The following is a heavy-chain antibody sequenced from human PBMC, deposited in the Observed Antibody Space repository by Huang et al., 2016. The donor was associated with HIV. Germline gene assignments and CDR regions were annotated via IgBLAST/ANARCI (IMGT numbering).Heavy chain of an antibody. J-gene: IGHJ2*01. Sequence: QVQLVQSGAAVKKPGASMKVSCRASGYTFTDHYLHWVRQAPGQGSEWMGWSNPNSAGRNYAQSFQGRITMTRDTSINTVYMELRSLRSDDTAVYYCARDPGGSGYFWYLDLWGRGTPVIVSS. V-gene: IGHV1-2*02. CDR2: SNPNSAGR. CDR1: GYTFTDHY. CDR3: ARDPGGSGYFWYLDL. D-gene: IGHD3-22*01.